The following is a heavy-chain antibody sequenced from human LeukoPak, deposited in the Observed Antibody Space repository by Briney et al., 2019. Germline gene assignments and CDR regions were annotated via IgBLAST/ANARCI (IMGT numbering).Heavy chain of an antibody. CDR3: ARAAYYGSDRDAFDI. Sequence: PSETLSLTCAVSGGSISSGGFSWNWIRQPPGKGLEWLGCIFHSGSTYYNPSLRSRVTMSVDRSKSQFSLKLSSVTAADTAVYYCARAAYYGSDRDAFDIWGQGTMVTVSP. CDR2: IFHSGST. CDR1: GGSISSGGFS. V-gene: IGHV4-30-2*01. J-gene: IGHJ3*02. D-gene: IGHD3-10*01.